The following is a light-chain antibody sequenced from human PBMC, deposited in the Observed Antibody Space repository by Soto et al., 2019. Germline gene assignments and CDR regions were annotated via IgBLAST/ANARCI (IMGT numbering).Light chain of an antibody. CDR2: DAS. Sequence: EIVLTQSPATLSVSPGERATLSCRASHSVRSDLAWYQQKPGQSPRLLIFDASTRATGIPARFSGSGSGTEFTLTISNLQSEDFEVYYCHQYNKWPPITFGQGTRLEI. CDR1: HSVRSD. CDR3: HQYNKWPPIT. J-gene: IGKJ5*01. V-gene: IGKV3-15*01.